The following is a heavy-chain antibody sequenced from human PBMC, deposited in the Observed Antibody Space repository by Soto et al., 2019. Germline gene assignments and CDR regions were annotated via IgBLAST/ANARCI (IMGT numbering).Heavy chain of an antibody. Sequence: GGSLRLSCVASEFTFRTYAMSWVRQAPGKGLEWVSAISGSGDTTYYADSVKGRFTISRDTSKNTLFLQMNSLRAEDTALYYCAKSYSSNWYDYFDYWGQGTLVTVSS. CDR1: EFTFRTYA. V-gene: IGHV3-23*01. J-gene: IGHJ4*02. CDR2: ISGSGDTT. CDR3: AKSYSSNWYDYFDY. D-gene: IGHD6-13*01.